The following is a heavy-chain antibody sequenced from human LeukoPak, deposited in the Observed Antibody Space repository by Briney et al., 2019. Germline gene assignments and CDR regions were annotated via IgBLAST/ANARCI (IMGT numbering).Heavy chain of an antibody. D-gene: IGHD6-13*01. CDR2: TYYSGST. CDR3: AGRYSSSWSLDY. J-gene: IGHJ4*02. Sequence: PSETLSLTCAVSGGSISSSNWWSWVRQPPGKGLEWIGYTYYSGSTYYNPSLKSRVTISVDTSKNQFSLKLSSVTAADTAVYYCAGRYSSSWSLDYWGQGTLVTVSS. CDR1: GGSISSSNW. V-gene: IGHV4-4*02.